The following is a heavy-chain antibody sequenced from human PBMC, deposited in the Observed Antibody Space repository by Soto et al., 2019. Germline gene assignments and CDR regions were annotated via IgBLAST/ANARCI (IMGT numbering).Heavy chain of an antibody. CDR3: ARHRGYYDILTGYYTELNFDY. CDR1: GGSISSSSYY. J-gene: IGHJ4*02. Sequence: SETLSLTCTVSGGSISSSSYYWGWIRQPPGKGLEWIGSIYYSGSTYHNPSLKSRVTISVDTSKNQLSLKLSSVTAADTAVYYCARHRGYYDILTGYYTELNFDYWGQGTLVTVSS. CDR2: IYYSGST. D-gene: IGHD3-9*01. V-gene: IGHV4-39*01.